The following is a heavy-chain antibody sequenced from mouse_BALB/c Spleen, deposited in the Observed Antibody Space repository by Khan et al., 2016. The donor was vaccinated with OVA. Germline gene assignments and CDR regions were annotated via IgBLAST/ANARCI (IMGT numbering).Heavy chain of an antibody. J-gene: IGHJ4*01. CDR3: ARVNYYGYTMDY. D-gene: IGHD1-1*01. CDR2: ISYSGLT. CDR1: GYSITSNYA. V-gene: IGHV3-2*02. Sequence: EVQLQESGPGLVKPSQSLSLTCTVTGYSITSNYAWNWIRQFPGNKLEWMGYISYSGLTSYNPSLKSRISITRDTSKNQFFLQLNYVTTEDTATYFCARVNYYGYTMDYWGQGTSVTVSS.